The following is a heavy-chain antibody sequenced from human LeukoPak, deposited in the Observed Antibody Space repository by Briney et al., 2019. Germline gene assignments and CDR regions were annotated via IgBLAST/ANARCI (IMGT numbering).Heavy chain of an antibody. D-gene: IGHD2-8*01. V-gene: IGHV3-21*01. CDR3: AKDSFSHNGIFDALDV. Sequence: PGGSLRLSCAASGFTFSSYVMSWVRQAPGKGLEWVSSFTSMSRTIYYADSVKGRFTISRDDAKESLYLQMNSLRAEDTAIYYCAKDSFSHNGIFDALDVWGQGTMVTVSS. J-gene: IGHJ3*01. CDR2: FTSMSRTI. CDR1: GFTFSSYV.